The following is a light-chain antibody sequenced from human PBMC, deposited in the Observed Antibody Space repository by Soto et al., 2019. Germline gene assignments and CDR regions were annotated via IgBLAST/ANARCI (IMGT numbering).Light chain of an antibody. J-gene: IGKJ3*01. CDR1: QGIANH. CDR2: AAS. CDR3: HKSTSDPCT. Sequence: DIQMTQSPSSLSASVGDRVTITCRASQGIANHLAWYQQKPGKAPNLLIYAASTLQSGVPSRFSGSGFGTDLTLTISRLQPEDVATYYCHKSTSDPCTFGPGTKVD. V-gene: IGKV1-27*01.